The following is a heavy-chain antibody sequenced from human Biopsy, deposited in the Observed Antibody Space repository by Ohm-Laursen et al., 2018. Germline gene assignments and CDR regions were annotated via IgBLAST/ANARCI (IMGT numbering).Heavy chain of an antibody. V-gene: IGHV3-9*01. CDR3: AGAGGHSF. J-gene: IGHJ4*02. Sequence: SLRLSCSASEFTFNDYAMYWVRQAPGMGLDWVSGISWNSGTTDYADAVKGRFTISRDNSKDTVYLQMNALRVDDTAMYYCAGAGGHSFWGQGALVTVSS. CDR1: EFTFNDYA. D-gene: IGHD1-26*01. CDR2: ISWNSGTT.